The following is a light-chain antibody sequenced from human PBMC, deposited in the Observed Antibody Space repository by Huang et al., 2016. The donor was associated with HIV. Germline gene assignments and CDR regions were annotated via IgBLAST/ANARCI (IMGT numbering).Light chain of an antibody. J-gene: IGKJ1*01. CDR1: QIISTY. CDR3: QQSYSTAWT. V-gene: IGKV1-39*01. Sequence: DIQMTQSPSSLSACVGDRVTITCRASQIISTYLNWYQQKPGKAPKLLIYAASSLQSGVPSRFSGSGSGTDFALTISSLQPEVFATYFCQQSYSTAWTFGQGTKVEIK. CDR2: AAS.